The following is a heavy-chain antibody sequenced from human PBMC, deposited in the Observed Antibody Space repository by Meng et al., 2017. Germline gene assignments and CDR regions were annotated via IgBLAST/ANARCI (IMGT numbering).Heavy chain of an antibody. Sequence: SETLSLTCTVSGGSISSGSYYWSWIRQPAGKGLEWIGRIYTSGSTNYNPSLKSRVTISVDTSKNQFSLKLCSVTAADTAVYYCARFQYYYDSSGYYYGRGLDYWGQGTLVTVSS. CDR1: GGSISSGSYY. V-gene: IGHV4-61*02. CDR3: ARFQYYYDSSGYYYGRGLDY. D-gene: IGHD3-22*01. J-gene: IGHJ4*02. CDR2: IYTSGST.